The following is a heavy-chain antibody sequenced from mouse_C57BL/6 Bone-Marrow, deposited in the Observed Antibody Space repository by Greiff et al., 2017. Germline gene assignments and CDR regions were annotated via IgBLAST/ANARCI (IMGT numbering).Heavy chain of an antibody. CDR1: GYAFSSSW. Sequence: QVQLQQSGPELVKPGASVKLSCKASGYAFSSSWMNWVKQRPGKGLGWIGRIYPGDGDTNYNGKLKGKVTLTADKYSSTAYMQLSRLTSEDSAVYFCARLGGDYWGQGTSVT. V-gene: IGHV1-82*01. CDR2: IYPGDGDT. CDR3: ARLGGDY. J-gene: IGHJ4*01.